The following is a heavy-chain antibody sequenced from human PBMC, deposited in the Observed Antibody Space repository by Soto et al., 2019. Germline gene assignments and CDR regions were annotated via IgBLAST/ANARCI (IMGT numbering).Heavy chain of an antibody. J-gene: IGHJ6*02. Sequence: PSETLSLTCTVSGGSISSYYWSWIRQPPGKGLEWIGYIYYSGSTNYNPSLKSRVTISVDTSKNQFSLKLSSVTAADTAVYYCARESGYCKNPSSCGGMDVWGQGTTVTVSS. D-gene: IGHD2-15*01. CDR2: IYYSGST. CDR3: ARESGYCKNPSSCGGMDV. CDR1: GGSISSYY. V-gene: IGHV4-59*01.